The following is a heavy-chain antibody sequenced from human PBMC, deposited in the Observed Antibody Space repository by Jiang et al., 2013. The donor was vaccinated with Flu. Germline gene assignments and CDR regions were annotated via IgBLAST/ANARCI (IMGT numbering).Heavy chain of an antibody. Sequence: VQLVESGAEVKKPGSSVKVSCKASGGTFSSYAISWVRQAPGQGLEWMGGIIPIFGTANYAQKFRGRVTITADESTSTAYMELSSLRSEDTAVYYCARGGLLGYCSGGSCPGNWFDPWGQGTLVTVSS. CDR2: IIPIFGTA. V-gene: IGHV1-69*01. CDR3: ARGGLLGYCSGGSCPGNWFDP. D-gene: IGHD2-15*01. J-gene: IGHJ5*02. CDR1: GGTFSSYA.